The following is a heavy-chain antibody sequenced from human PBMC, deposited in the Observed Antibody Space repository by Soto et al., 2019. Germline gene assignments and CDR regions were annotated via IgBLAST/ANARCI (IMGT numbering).Heavy chain of an antibody. J-gene: IGHJ6*02. Sequence: ESGGGVVQPGRSLRLSCAASGFTFSSYGMHWVRQAPGKGLEWVAVISYDGSNKYYADSVKGRFTISRDNSKNTRYLQMNGQRDEDTAVYYGAKENPYYDFWSGYYFRSYYYYYGMDVWGQGTTVTVSS. CDR2: ISYDGSNK. CDR1: GFTFSSYG. V-gene: IGHV3-30*18. CDR3: AKENPYYDFWSGYYFRSYYYYYGMDV. D-gene: IGHD3-3*01.